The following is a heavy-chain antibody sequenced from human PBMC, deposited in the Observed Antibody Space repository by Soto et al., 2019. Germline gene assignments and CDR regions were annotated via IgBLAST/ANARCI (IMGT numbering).Heavy chain of an antibody. V-gene: IGHV5-51*01. CDR1: GDSFSRYW. CDR2: IYPGDSDT. D-gene: IGHD3-22*01. CDR3: ARDTFSGESSGPHY. Sequence: VSLKISCTGTGDSFSRYWIAWVRHTPGKVLEWMVLIYPGDSDTRYSPSFQGQVTISADKSITTAYLQWSSLKASDTAIYYCARDTFSGESSGPHYWGQGTLVTYPQ. J-gene: IGHJ4*02.